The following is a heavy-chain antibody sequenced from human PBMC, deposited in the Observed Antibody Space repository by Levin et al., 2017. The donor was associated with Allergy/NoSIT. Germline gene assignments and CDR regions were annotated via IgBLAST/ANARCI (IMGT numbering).Heavy chain of an antibody. CDR2: MNPNSGNT. J-gene: IGHJ5*02. D-gene: IGHD2-2*01. V-gene: IGHV1-8*01. Sequence: ASVKVSCKASGYTFTSYDINWVRQATGQGLEWMGWMNPNSGNTGYAQKFQGRVTMTRNTSISTAYMELSSLRSEDTAVYYCARGYCSSTSCYDFFGFDPWGQGTLVTVSS. CDR1: GYTFTSYD. CDR3: ARGYCSSTSCYDFFGFDP.